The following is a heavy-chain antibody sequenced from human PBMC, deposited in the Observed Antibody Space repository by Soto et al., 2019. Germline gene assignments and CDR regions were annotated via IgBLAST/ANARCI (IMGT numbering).Heavy chain of an antibody. D-gene: IGHD6-6*01. Sequence: QVQLVQSGAEVKKPGASVKVSCKASGYTFTGYYMHWVRQAPGQGLEWMGWINPNSGGTNYAQKFQGRVTMTRDTSISTAYMELSRLRSDDTAVYYCAREGPYLSSRAYSSSYGIGYWGQGTLVTVSS. V-gene: IGHV1-2*02. CDR3: AREGPYLSSRAYSSSYGIGY. CDR2: INPNSGGT. CDR1: GYTFTGYY. J-gene: IGHJ4*02.